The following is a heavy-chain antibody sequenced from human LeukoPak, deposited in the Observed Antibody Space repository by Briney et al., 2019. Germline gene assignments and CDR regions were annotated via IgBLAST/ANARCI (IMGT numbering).Heavy chain of an antibody. CDR2: ITSDGSTT. J-gene: IGHJ3*01. D-gene: IGHD1/OR15-1a*01. CDR3: ARGWEQQGVGAFHV. Sequence: TGGSLRLSCFASGFSFSIYWMHWVRPAPGKVLVWVSRITSDGSTTNYADSVEGRFTISRDNAKTTLFLQMNSLRAEDTAVYYCARGWEQQGVGAFHVWGQGTMVTVSS. CDR1: GFSFSIYW. V-gene: IGHV3-74*01.